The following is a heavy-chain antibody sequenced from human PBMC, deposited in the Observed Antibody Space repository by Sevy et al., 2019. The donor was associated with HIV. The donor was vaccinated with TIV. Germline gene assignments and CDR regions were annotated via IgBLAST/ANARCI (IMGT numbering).Heavy chain of an antibody. J-gene: IGHJ4*02. CDR2: IKQDGSEK. CDR3: AREGYYDYIWGSYRYFNDY. Sequence: GGSLRLSCAASGFTFSSYAMHWVRQAPGKGLEWVAHIKQDGSEKHYVDSVKGRFTISRDNSKNSVYLQMNSLRAEDTAVYFCAREGYYDYIWGSYRYFNDYWGQGTLVTVSS. CDR1: GFTFSSYA. D-gene: IGHD3-16*02. V-gene: IGHV3-7*03.